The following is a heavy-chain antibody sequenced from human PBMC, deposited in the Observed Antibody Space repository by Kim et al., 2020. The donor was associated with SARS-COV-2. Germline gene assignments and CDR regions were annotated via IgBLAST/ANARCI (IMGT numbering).Heavy chain of an antibody. D-gene: IGHD1-26*01. J-gene: IGHJ4*02. V-gene: IGHV3-23*01. CDR1: GFTFSSYA. CDR3: AKRGSYSGSFTIDY. Sequence: GGSLRLSCAASGFTFSSYAMSWVRQAPGKGLEWVSRIGGTTYYADSVKGRFTISRDNSKNTLYLQMNSLRAEDTAVYYCAKRGSYSGSFTIDYWGQGTLVTVSS. CDR2: IGGTT.